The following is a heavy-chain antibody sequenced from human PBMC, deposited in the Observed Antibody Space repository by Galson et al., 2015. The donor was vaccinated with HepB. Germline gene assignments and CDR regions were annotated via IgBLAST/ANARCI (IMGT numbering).Heavy chain of an antibody. CDR2: ISSSSSYT. J-gene: IGHJ6*02. CDR3: ARLITTSLDV. V-gene: IGHV3-11*06. D-gene: IGHD3-22*01. Sequence: SLRLSCAASGFTFSDYYLSWIRQAPGKGLEWVSYISSSSSYTNYADSLKGRFTISRDNAKNSLYLQMNSLRAEDTAVYYCARLITTSLDVWGQGTTVIVSS. CDR1: GFTFSDYY.